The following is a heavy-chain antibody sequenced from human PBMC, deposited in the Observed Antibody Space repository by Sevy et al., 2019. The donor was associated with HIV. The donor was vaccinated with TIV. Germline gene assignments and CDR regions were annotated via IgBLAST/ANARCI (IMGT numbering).Heavy chain of an antibody. Sequence: SETLSLTCTVSGGSINNYCWSWIRQPPGKGLEWIGCIYYSGSTNYNPSLKSRVTISVDTSKNQLSLKLSSVTAADTAVYYCARESIGAVGDFDYWGQGTLVTVSS. J-gene: IGHJ4*02. CDR1: GGSINNYC. D-gene: IGHD6-13*01. CDR3: ARESIGAVGDFDY. CDR2: IYYSGST. V-gene: IGHV4-59*01.